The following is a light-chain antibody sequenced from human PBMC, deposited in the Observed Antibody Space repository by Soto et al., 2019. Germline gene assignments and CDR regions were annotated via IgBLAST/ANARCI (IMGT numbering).Light chain of an antibody. CDR2: EVS. CDR1: SSDVGGYNY. Sequence: QSALTQPPSASGYPGQSVTISCTGTSSDVGGYNYVSWYQQHPGKAPKLMIYEVSKRPSGVPDGFSGSKSGNTASLTVSGLQAEDEADYYCSSYAGSNSYVFGTGTKVTVL. V-gene: IGLV2-8*01. CDR3: SSYAGSNSYV. J-gene: IGLJ1*01.